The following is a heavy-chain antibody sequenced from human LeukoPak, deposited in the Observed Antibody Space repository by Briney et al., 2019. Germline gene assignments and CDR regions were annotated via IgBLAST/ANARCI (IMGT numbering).Heavy chain of an antibody. J-gene: IGHJ4*02. D-gene: IGHD6-13*01. V-gene: IGHV3-48*01. CDR2: ISSSSTI. CDR1: GFTFSGYS. CDR3: ARESSSGYIDY. Sequence: GGSLRLSCAASGFTFSGYSMNWVRQAPGKGLEWVSYISSSSTIYYADSVKGRFTISRDNAKNSLYLQMNSLRAEDTAVYYCARESSSGYIDYWGQGTLVTVSS.